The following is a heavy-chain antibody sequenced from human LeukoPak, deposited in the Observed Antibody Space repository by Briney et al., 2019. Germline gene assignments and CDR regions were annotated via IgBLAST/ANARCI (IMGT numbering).Heavy chain of an antibody. V-gene: IGHV3-30-3*01. CDR1: GFTFSSYA. CDR3: ARDQVGSGSSFDY. CDR2: ISYDGSNK. J-gene: IGHJ4*02. Sequence: GGSLRLSCAASGFTFSSYAMHWVRQAPGKGLEWVAVISYDGSNKNYADSVKGRFTISRDNSKNTLYLQMNSLRAEDTALYYCARDQVGSGSSFDYWGQGTLVTVSS. D-gene: IGHD1-26*01.